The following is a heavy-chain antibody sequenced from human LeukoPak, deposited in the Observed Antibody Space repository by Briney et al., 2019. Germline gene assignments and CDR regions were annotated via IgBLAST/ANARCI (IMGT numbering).Heavy chain of an antibody. Sequence: GGTLRLSCAASGFTFSSYGMGWVRQAPGKGLEWVSGISGSGGSTYYADSVKGRFTISRDNSKNMLYLQMNSLRVEDTALYHCAARSGSSPYYFDYWGQGTLVTVSS. CDR2: ISGSGGST. J-gene: IGHJ4*02. CDR1: GFTFSSYG. CDR3: AARSGSSPYYFDY. V-gene: IGHV3-23*01. D-gene: IGHD1-26*01.